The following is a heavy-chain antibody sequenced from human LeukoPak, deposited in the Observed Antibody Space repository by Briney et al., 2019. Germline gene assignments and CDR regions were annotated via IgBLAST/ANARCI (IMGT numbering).Heavy chain of an antibody. D-gene: IGHD6-6*01. CDR3: ARDGDSSSSYDY. V-gene: IGHV4-61*01. CDR1: GGSVSSGSYY. CDR2: IYYSGST. J-gene: IGHJ4*02. Sequence: PSETLSLTCTVSGGSVSSGSYYWSWLRQPPGKGLEWIGYIYYSGSTNYNPSLKSRVTISVDTSKNQFSLKLSSVTAADTAVYYCARDGDSSSSYDYWGQGTLVTVSS.